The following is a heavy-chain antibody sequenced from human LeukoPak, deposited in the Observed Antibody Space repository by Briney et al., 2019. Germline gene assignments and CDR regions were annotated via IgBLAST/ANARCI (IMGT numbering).Heavy chain of an antibody. D-gene: IGHD3-10*01. CDR1: GGSFSGYY. CDR2: INHSGST. J-gene: IGHJ4*02. Sequence: ETLSLTCAVYGGSFSGYYWSWIRKPPGKGLEWIGEINHSGSTIYNPSLKSRVTISVDTSKNQFSLRLSSVTAADTAVYYCARDYYYGPPAYWGQGTLVTVSS. CDR3: ARDYYYGPPAY. V-gene: IGHV4-34*01.